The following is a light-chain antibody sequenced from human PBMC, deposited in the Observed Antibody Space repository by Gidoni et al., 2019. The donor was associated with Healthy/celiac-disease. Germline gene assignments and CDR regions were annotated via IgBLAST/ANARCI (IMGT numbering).Light chain of an antibody. J-gene: IGKJ4*01. CDR3: QQYGSSPPLT. V-gene: IGKV3-20*01. CDR2: GAS. CDR1: QSVSSSY. Sequence: IVLPQSPATLSLSPGERATLSCRASQSVSSSYLAWYQQKPGQAPRLLIYGASSRATGIPDRFSGSGSGTDFTLTISRLEPEDFAVYYCQQYGSSPPLTFGGGTKVEIK.